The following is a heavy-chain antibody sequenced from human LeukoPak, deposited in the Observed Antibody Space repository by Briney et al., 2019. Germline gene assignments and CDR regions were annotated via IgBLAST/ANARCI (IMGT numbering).Heavy chain of an antibody. CDR3: AMTMKYCSGGTCQEAFEI. V-gene: IGHV3-23*01. D-gene: IGHD2-15*01. J-gene: IGHJ3*02. CDR1: GFTFSTHA. CDR2: ISGSGGRT. Sequence: GGSLRLSCAASGFTFSTHAMSWVRQAPGKGLEWVSAISGSGGRTDHADSVKGRFTISRDNSKNTLFLQMNSLRAEDTAIYYCAMTMKYCSGGTCQEAFEIWGQGTMVTVSS.